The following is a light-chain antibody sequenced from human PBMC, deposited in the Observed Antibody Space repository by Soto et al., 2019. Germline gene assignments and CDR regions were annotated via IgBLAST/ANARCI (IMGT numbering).Light chain of an antibody. CDR1: QSISANY. J-gene: IGKJ5*01. V-gene: IGKV3-20*01. CDR3: QQYGSSPFT. CDR2: GVS. Sequence: EIVLTQSPGTVSLSPGDRATLSCRASQSISANYLAWYQQKPGQAPRLLIYGVSIRASGIPDRLAGSGSGPDFTLTISRLEPEDFAVYYCQQYGSSPFTFGQGTRLEIK.